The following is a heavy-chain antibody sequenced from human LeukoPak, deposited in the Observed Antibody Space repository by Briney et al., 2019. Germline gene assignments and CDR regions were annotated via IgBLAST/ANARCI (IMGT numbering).Heavy chain of an antibody. D-gene: IGHD3-22*01. CDR3: ASFPYYDSSGYGTANDY. CDR2: IYYSGST. CDR1: GDSITSPIW. Sequence: PSETLSLTCAVSGDSITSPIWWTWVRQPPGKGLEWIGYIYYSGSTNYNPSLKSRVTISVDTSKNQFSLKLSSVTAADTAVYYCASFPYYDSSGYGTANDYWGQGTLVTVSS. V-gene: IGHV4-4*02. J-gene: IGHJ4*02.